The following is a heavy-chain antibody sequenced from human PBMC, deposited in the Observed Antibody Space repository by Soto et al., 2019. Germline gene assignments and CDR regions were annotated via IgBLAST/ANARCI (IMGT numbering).Heavy chain of an antibody. CDR1: GYTFTSYD. CDR2: MNPNSGNT. J-gene: IGHJ3*02. CDR3: AGFPDAYDM. V-gene: IGHV1-8*01. Sequence: QVQLVQSGAEVKKPGASVKVSCKASGYTFTSYDINWVRHAPGQGLEWMGWMNPNSGNTGYAQKFQGRVTMTSNTSISTAYMELSSLISDDTAVYYCAGFPDAYDMWGQGTMVTVSS.